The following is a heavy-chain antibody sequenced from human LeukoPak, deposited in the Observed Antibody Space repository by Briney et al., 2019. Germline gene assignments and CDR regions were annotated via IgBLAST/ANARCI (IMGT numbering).Heavy chain of an antibody. J-gene: IGHJ4*02. D-gene: IGHD3-16*02. CDR1: GFTFSNYA. CDR2: VTGRGGST. CDR3: AKVMDAYDYVWGSYRPFDY. V-gene: IGHV3-23*01. Sequence: SGGSLRLSCVASGFTFSNYAMSWVRQAPGKRLEWVSAVTGRGGSTYYADSVKGRFTISRDNSRNTLFLQMNSLRAEDTAVYYCAKVMDAYDYVWGSYRPFDYWGQGTLVTVSS.